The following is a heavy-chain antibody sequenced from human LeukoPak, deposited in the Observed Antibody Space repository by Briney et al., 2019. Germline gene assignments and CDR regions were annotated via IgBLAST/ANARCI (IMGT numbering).Heavy chain of an antibody. CDR1: GGSISSGDYY. CDR2: IYYSGST. Sequence: SQTLSLTCTVSGGSISSGDYYWSWIRQPPGTGLEWIGYIYYSGSTYYNPPLKSRVTISVDTSKNQFSLKLSSVTAADTAVYYCARAVDYYDSSGYPLFDYWGQGTLVTVSS. J-gene: IGHJ4*02. V-gene: IGHV4-30-4*01. CDR3: ARAVDYYDSSGYPLFDY. D-gene: IGHD3-22*01.